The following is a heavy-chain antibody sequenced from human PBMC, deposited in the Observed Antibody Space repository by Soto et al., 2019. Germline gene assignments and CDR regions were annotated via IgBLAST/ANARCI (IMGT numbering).Heavy chain of an antibody. CDR1: GFTFSSYW. CDR2: ITSDGSGT. D-gene: IGHD1-26*01. V-gene: IGHV3-74*01. J-gene: IGHJ4*02. CDR3: ARVSGSYLPFDY. Sequence: PGGSLRLSCAASGFTFSSYWMHWVRQAPGKGLVWVSRITSDGSGTTYADSVKGRFTISRDNAKHTLFLQMNSLRAEDTAVYYCARVSGSYLPFDYWGQGTLVTVSS.